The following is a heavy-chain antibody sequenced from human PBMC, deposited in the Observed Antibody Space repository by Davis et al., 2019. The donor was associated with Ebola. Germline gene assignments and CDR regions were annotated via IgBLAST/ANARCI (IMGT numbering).Heavy chain of an antibody. Sequence: SETLSLTCSVSGGSIISSNFYWGWIRQPPGKGLEWIGNLYHGGGTNYSPSLKSRLTISVDTSKNQFSLELSSVTAADTAVYYCARDGWADAFDIWGQGTMVTVSS. V-gene: IGHV4-61*01. D-gene: IGHD2-2*03. CDR2: LYHGGGT. CDR1: GGSIISSNFY. CDR3: ARDGWADAFDI. J-gene: IGHJ3*02.